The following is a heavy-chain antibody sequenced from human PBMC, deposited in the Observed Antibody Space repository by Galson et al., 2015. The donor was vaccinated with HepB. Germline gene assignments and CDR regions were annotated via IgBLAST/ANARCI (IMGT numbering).Heavy chain of an antibody. D-gene: IGHD5-12*01. Sequence: SVKVSCKASGYTFTSYYMHWVRQAPGQGLEWMGIINPSGGSTSYAQKLQGRVTMTRDTSTSTVYMELSSLRSEDTAVYYCARDKVMQIRMVATYRANWFDPWGQGTLVTVSS. CDR1: GYTFTSYY. CDR2: INPSGGST. CDR3: ARDKVMQIRMVATYRANWFDP. J-gene: IGHJ5*02. V-gene: IGHV1-46*04.